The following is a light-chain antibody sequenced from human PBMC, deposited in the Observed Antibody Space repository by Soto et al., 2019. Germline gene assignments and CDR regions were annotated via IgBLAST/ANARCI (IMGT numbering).Light chain of an antibody. J-gene: IGKJ1*01. CDR3: QQTNNWPKT. CDR2: DAS. V-gene: IGKV3-15*01. CDR1: QSVSSI. Sequence: EIVMTQSPATLAVSPGETATLSCRASQSVSSILAWYQQKPDQAPRLLISDASTRAAGLPARFSGRWSGTEFTLTISSLQSEDFAVYFCQQTNNWPKTFGQGTKVLMK.